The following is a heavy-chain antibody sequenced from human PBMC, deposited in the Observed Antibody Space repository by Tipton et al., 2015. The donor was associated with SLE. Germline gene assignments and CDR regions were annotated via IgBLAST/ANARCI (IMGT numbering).Heavy chain of an antibody. D-gene: IGHD6-13*01. J-gene: IGHJ5*02. Sequence: TLSLTCTVSGGSITNDNHYWSWIRQPPGKPLDWIGYFGDGGRSVKYNPSLKSRVTISLDTSKNHFSLKLSSVTAADTAVYYCARGGTPAAGYKWFDPWGQGTLVTVPS. CDR3: ARGGTPAAGYKWFDP. CDR2: FGDGGRS. V-gene: IGHV4-61*03. CDR1: GGSITNDNHY.